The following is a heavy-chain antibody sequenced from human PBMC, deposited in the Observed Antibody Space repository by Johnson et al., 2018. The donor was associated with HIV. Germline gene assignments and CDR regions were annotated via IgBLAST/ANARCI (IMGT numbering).Heavy chain of an antibody. V-gene: IGHV3-9*01. CDR2: ISWNSGSI. Sequence: VQLVESGGGVVQPGRSLRLSCAASGFTFDDYAMHWVRQAPGKGLEWVSGISWNSGSIGYADSVKGRFTISRDNAKNSLYLQMNSLRAEDTALYYCARHYDILTDPDAFDIWGQGTMVTASS. J-gene: IGHJ3*02. D-gene: IGHD3-9*01. CDR3: ARHYDILTDPDAFDI. CDR1: GFTFDDYA.